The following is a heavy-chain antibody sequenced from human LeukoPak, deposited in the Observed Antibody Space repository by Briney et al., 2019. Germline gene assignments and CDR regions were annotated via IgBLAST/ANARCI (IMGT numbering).Heavy chain of an antibody. Sequence: ASVKVSCKVSGYTLTELSMHWVRQAPGKGLEWVGGFDPEDGETIYAQKFQGRVTMTEDTSTDTAYMELSSLRSADTAVYYCATAPSDEHYYYYMDVWGKGTTVTVSS. CDR2: FDPEDGET. V-gene: IGHV1-24*01. CDR1: GYTLTELS. CDR3: ATAPSDEHYYYYMDV. J-gene: IGHJ6*03.